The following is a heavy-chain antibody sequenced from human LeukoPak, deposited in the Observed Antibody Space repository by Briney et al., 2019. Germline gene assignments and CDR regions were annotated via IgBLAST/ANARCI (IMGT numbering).Heavy chain of an antibody. CDR2: ISAYNGNT. J-gene: IGHJ3*02. D-gene: IGHD3-22*01. V-gene: IGHV1-18*01. CDR1: GYTFTSYG. CDR3: ARARIPYYYDSSGYYYDAFDI. Sequence: GASVKVSCKASGYTFTSYGISWMRQAPGQGLEWMGWISAYNGNTNYAQKLQGRVTMTTDTSTSTAYMELRSLRSDDTAVYYCARARIPYYYDSSGYYYDAFDIWGQGTMVTVSS.